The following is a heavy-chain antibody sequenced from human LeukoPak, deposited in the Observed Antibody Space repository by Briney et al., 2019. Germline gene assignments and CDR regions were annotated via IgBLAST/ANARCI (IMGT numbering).Heavy chain of an antibody. D-gene: IGHD6-19*01. CDR1: GFTFTNYW. V-gene: IGHV3-74*01. CDR3: ATTVAGTRNAFDI. CDR2: INSDGSST. Sequence: GGSLRLSCAASGFTFTNYWMHWVRQAPGKGLVWVSRINSDGSSTSYADSVKGRFTISRDNAKNTLYLQMNSLRAEDTAVYYCATTVAGTRNAFDIWGQGTMVTVSS. J-gene: IGHJ3*02.